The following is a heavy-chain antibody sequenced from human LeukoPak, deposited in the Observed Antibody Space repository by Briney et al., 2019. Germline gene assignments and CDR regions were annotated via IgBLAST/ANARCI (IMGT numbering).Heavy chain of an antibody. CDR2: INPNSGGT. V-gene: IGHV1-2*02. CDR3: AREGIGYCVDGSCSAFDY. Sequence: GASVKVSCKASGYTFTGYYMHWVRQAPGQGLEWMGWINPNSGGTNYAQKFQGRVTMTRDTSISTAYMELRSLRSDDTAVYYCAREGIGYCVDGSCSAFDYWGQGTLVTVSS. D-gene: IGHD2-15*01. J-gene: IGHJ4*02. CDR1: GYTFTGYY.